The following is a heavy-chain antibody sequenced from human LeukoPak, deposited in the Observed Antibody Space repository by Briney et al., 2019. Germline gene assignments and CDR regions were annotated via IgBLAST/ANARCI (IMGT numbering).Heavy chain of an antibody. CDR1: GFTFSSYW. J-gene: IGHJ4*02. V-gene: IGHV3-7*05. Sequence: GGSLRLSCAASGFTFSSYWMTWVRQAPGKGLEWVANIKQDGSERYCVDSVKGRFTISRDNANNSLYLQMNSLRVEDTAVYYCARRGNLDYWGQGTLVIVSS. CDR2: IKQDGSER. CDR3: ARRGNLDY. D-gene: IGHD5-12*01.